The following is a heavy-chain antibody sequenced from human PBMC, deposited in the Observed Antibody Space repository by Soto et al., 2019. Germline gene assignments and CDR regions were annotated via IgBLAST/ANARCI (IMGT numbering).Heavy chain of an antibody. Sequence: QVQLQQWGARLVKPSETLSLDCAVSGGSLRGYYWAWIRQSPGKGLEWIGESNHSGSADYNPSLKSRVTISIDASKNQFALRLRSVTAADTAVYFCARKAMVIATPDDAFDIWGQGTVVTVSS. CDR2: SNHSGSA. J-gene: IGHJ3*02. CDR1: GGSLRGYY. CDR3: ARKAMVIATPDDAFDI. D-gene: IGHD2-21*01. V-gene: IGHV4-34*01.